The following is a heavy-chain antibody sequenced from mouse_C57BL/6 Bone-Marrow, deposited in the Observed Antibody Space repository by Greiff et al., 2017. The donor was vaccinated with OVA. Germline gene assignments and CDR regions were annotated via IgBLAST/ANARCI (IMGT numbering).Heavy chain of an antibody. CDR1: GFTFSSYA. J-gene: IGHJ3*01. V-gene: IGHV5-9-1*02. D-gene: IGHD1-1*01. CDR3: TRGPLYYYGNAY. Sequence: EVQRVESGEGLVKPGGSLKLSCAASGFTFSSYAMSWVRQTPEKRLEWVAYISSGGDYIYYADTVKGRFTLSRDNARNTLYLQMSSLKSEDTAMYYCTRGPLYYYGNAYWGQGTLVTVSA. CDR2: ISSGGDYI.